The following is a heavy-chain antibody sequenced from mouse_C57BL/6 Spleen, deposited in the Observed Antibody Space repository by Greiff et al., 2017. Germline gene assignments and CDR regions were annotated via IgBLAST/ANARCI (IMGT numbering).Heavy chain of an antibody. CDR1: GFTFSSYG. CDR3: ARGGDGYPYYFDY. D-gene: IGHD2-3*01. J-gene: IGHJ2*01. Sequence: EVQRVESGGDLVKPGGSLKLSCAASGFTFSSYGMSWVRQTPDKRLEWVATISSGGSYTYYPDSVKGRFTISRDNAKNTLYLQMSSLKSEDTAMYYCARGGDGYPYYFDYWGQGTTLTVSS. V-gene: IGHV5-6*01. CDR2: ISSGGSYT.